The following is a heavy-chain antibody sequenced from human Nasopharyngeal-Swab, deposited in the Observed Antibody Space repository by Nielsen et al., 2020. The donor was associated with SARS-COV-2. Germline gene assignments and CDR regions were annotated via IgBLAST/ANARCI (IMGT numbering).Heavy chain of an antibody. CDR2: IKQDGSEK. CDR1: GFSFSTYW. Sequence: GESLKISCAASGFSFSTYWMTWVRQAPGTGLEWVANIKQDGSEKSYVDSVKGRFTVSRDNSQNLLYLQVNSLRAEDTAVYYCARQGVFVPAYFHQYYMDVWGKGTTVTVSS. D-gene: IGHD3-16*02. V-gene: IGHV3-7*03. CDR3: ARQGVFVPAYFHQYYMDV. J-gene: IGHJ6*03.